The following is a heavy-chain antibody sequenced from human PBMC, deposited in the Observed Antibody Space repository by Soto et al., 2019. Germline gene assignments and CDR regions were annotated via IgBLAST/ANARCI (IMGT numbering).Heavy chain of an antibody. CDR1: GGSVSSGDYY. CDR3: ARGRSRPGY. Sequence: TLSLTCTVSGGSVSSGDYYWNWIRQPPGKGLEWIVCVYYTGSTTYNPSLKSRVTISIDTSKNQFSLKLSSVTAADTAVYYCARGRSRPGYWGQGTLVTVYS. V-gene: IGHV4-61*08. D-gene: IGHD3-16*02. J-gene: IGHJ4*02. CDR2: VYYTGST.